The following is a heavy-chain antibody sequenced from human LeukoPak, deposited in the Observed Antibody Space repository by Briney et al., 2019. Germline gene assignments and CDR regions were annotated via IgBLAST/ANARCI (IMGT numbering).Heavy chain of an antibody. J-gene: IGHJ5*02. CDR3: ARDRGDWYSSSSWFDH. Sequence: SETLSLTCAVYGGSFSGYYWSWIRQPPGKGLEWIGEINHSGSTNYNPSLKSRVTISVDTSKNQFSLKLSSVTAADTAVYYCARDRGDWYSSSSWFDHWGQGTLVTVSS. CDR1: GGSFSGYY. D-gene: IGHD6-6*01. CDR2: INHSGST. V-gene: IGHV4-34*01.